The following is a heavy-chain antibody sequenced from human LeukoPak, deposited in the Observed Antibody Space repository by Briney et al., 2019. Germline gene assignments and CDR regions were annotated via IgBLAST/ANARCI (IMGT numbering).Heavy chain of an antibody. J-gene: IGHJ5*02. CDR2: IYHSGHT. CDR3: ARHPFQYPFDH. CDR1: GASVSSDY. D-gene: IGHD2/OR15-2a*01. Sequence: SETLSLTCTVSGASVSSDYWSWIRQSPGKGLEWIGYIYHSGHTMSNPSLKSRVSLSLDTSNNQFSLKLSSVTAADTAVYYCARHPFQYPFDHWGQGTVISVSS. V-gene: IGHV4-59*08.